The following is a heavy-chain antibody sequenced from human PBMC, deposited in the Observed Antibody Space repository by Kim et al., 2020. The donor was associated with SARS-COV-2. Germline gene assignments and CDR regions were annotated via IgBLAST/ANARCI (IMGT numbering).Heavy chain of an antibody. J-gene: IGHJ4*02. CDR3: ARGGIAAAGHFDY. Sequence: CNPSLKSRVTISVDKSKNQFSLKLSSVTAADTAVYYCARGGIAAAGHFDYWGQGTLVTVSS. D-gene: IGHD6-13*01. V-gene: IGHV4-59*09.